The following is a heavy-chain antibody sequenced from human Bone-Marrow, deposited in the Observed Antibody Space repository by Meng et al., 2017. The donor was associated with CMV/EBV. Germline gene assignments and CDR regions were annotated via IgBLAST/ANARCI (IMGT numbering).Heavy chain of an antibody. D-gene: IGHD3-3*01. CDR2: INPSGGST. Sequence: ASVKVSCKASGYTFTSYYMHWVRQAPGQGLEWMGIINPSGGSTSYAQKFQGRVTMTRDTSTSTVYMELRSLRSDDTAVYYCARLNPEDTIFGVVIIPVRNWFDPWGQGTLVTVSS. CDR3: ARLNPEDTIFGVVIIPVRNWFDP. V-gene: IGHV1-46*01. CDR1: GYTFTSYY. J-gene: IGHJ5*02.